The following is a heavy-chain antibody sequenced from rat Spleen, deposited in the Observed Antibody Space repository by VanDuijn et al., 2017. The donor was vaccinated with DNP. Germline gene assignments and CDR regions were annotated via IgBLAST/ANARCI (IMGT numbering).Heavy chain of an antibody. CDR3: TKRWYGSFDY. CDR2: ISSTGVVT. CDR1: GFTFSDYD. J-gene: IGHJ2*01. Sequence: EVQLVESGGGLVQPGRSLKLSCVASGFTFSDYDMAWVRQAPTKGLDWVAAISSTGVVTYYRDSVKGRFTVSRDNGKNILYLQMDSLRSEDTATYYCTKRWYGSFDYWGQGVMVTISP. D-gene: IGHD1-11*01. V-gene: IGHV5S13*01.